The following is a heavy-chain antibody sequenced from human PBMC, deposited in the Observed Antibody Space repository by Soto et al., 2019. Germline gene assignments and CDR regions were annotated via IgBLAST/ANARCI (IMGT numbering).Heavy chain of an antibody. D-gene: IGHD4-17*01. J-gene: IGHJ4*02. CDR2: ISGSGGST. CDR1: GFTFSSYA. Sequence: GGSLRLSCAASGFTFSSYAMSWVRQAPGKGLEWVSAISGSGGSTYYAESVKGRFTISRDNSKNILYLQMNNLRVEDTVIFYCAKDLRRSTVTSYYFDHWGPGTLVTVSS. V-gene: IGHV3-23*01. CDR3: AKDLRRSTVTSYYFDH.